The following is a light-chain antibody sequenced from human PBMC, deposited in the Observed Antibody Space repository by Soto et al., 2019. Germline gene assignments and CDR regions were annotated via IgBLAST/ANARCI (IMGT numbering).Light chain of an antibody. V-gene: IGLV2-23*01. CDR1: SSDVGSYNL. CDR2: EGS. J-gene: IGLJ1*01. Sequence: QSALTQPASVAGSPGHSITISCTGTSSDVGSYNLVSWYQQHPGKAPKLMIYEGSKRPSGVSNRFSGSKSGNTASLTISGLQAEDEADYYCCSYAGSSTHVFGTGTKLTVL. CDR3: CSYAGSSTHV.